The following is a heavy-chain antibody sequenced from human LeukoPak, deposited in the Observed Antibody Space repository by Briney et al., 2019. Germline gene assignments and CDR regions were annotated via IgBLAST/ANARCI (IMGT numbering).Heavy chain of an antibody. D-gene: IGHD6-19*01. V-gene: IGHV4-39*01. CDR3: ARGRIFSVGGWFNRGDYFDY. CDR1: GGSISSSSYY. CDR2: IYYSEST. Sequence: SETLSLTCTVFGGSISSSSYYWGWIRQPPGKGLEWIGSIYYSESTYYNPSLKSRVTISVDTSKNQFSLKLSSVTAADTAVYYCARGRIFSVGGWFNRGDYFDYWGQGTLVTVSS. J-gene: IGHJ4*02.